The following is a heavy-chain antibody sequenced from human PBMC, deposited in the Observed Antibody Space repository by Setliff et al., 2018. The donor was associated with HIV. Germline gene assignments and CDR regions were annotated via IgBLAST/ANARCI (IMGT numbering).Heavy chain of an antibody. D-gene: IGHD3-10*01. V-gene: IGHV1-46*01. CDR2: LNPSEGTT. CDR3: AREPTVEVAPLGGDAFDI. CDR1: GYTFTTYY. J-gene: IGHJ3*02. Sequence: ASVKVSCKASGYTFTTYYIHWVRQAPGQGLEWMGILNPSEGTTSFAQKFQGRVTMTRDTSTSTVYMDLSSLRADDTAVYYCAREPTVEVAPLGGDAFDIWGQGTMVTVSS.